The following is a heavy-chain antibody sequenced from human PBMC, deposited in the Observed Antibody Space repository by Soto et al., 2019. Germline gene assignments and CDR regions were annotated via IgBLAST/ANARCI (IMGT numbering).Heavy chain of an antibody. Sequence: ASVKVSCKASGYTFTSYGISWVRQAPGQGLEWMGWISAYNGNANYAQKLQGRVTMTTDTSTSTAYMELRSLRSDDTAVYYCAREKDDILTGYYPNWYFDLWGRGTLVTVSS. CDR1: GYTFTSYG. D-gene: IGHD3-9*01. V-gene: IGHV1-18*04. CDR2: ISAYNGNA. J-gene: IGHJ2*01. CDR3: AREKDDILTGYYPNWYFDL.